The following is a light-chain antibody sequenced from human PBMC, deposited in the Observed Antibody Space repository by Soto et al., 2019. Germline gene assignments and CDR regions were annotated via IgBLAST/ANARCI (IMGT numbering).Light chain of an antibody. CDR1: QSVSNSD. V-gene: IGKV3-20*01. CDR3: QQYGRLPRT. J-gene: IGKJ1*01. Sequence: EIVLTQSPGTLSLSPGERATLSCRGSQSVSNSDLAWDQQKPGQAPRLLIYGASSRATGIPDMFSGSGSGTDFTLTISRLEPEDFAVYYCQQYGRLPRTFGQGTKLESK. CDR2: GAS.